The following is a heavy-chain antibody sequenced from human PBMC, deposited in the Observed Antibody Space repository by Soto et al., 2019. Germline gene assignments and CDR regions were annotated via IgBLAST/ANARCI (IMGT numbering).Heavy chain of an antibody. Sequence: QVQLVQSGAELKNPGASVKVACKASGYKFTTYFIHWVRQAPGQGLEWMGMIHPSGDTGYAQKFRGRVTMTIDTSTTTAYRELRNLTAEDTAVYFSVRGYCTTSPCSGDFQFWGKGTLVTVSS. CDR3: VRGYCTTSPCSGDFQF. D-gene: IGHD2-15*01. CDR2: IHPSGDT. J-gene: IGHJ1*01. CDR1: GYKFTTYF. V-gene: IGHV1-46*01.